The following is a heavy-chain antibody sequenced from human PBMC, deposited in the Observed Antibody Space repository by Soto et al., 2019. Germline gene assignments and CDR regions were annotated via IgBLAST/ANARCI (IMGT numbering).Heavy chain of an antibody. Sequence: SETLSLTCTVSGGSISSGGYYWSWIRQHPGKGLEWIGYIYYSGSTYYNPSLKSRVTISVDTSKNQFSLKLSSVTAADTAVYYCARDRIGHCSGGSCFPLDYYYYYMDVWGKGTTVTVSS. CDR1: GGSISSGGYY. CDR2: IYYSGST. V-gene: IGHV4-31*02. D-gene: IGHD2-15*01. J-gene: IGHJ6*03. CDR3: ARDRIGHCSGGSCFPLDYYYYYMDV.